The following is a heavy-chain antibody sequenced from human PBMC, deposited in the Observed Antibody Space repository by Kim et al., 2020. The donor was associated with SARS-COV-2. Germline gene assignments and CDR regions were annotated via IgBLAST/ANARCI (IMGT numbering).Heavy chain of an antibody. CDR1: GGSISSSSYY. CDR2: IYYSGST. J-gene: IGHJ3*02. V-gene: IGHV4-39*01. CDR3: ATVSTVTNAFDI. D-gene: IGHD4-17*01. Sequence: SETLSLTCTVSGGSISSSSYYWGWIRQPPGKGLEWIGSIYYSGSTYYNPSLKSRVTISVDTSKNQFSLKLSSVTAADTAVYYCATVSTVTNAFDIWGQGTLVTVSS.